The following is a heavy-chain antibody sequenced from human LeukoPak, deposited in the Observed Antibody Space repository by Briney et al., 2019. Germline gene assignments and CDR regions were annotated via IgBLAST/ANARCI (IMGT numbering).Heavy chain of an antibody. CDR2: IYYSGST. V-gene: IGHV4-39*01. D-gene: IGHD3-22*01. CDR3: ARRGTSYYYDSSAIPPFDY. J-gene: IGHJ4*02. CDR1: GGSISSSSYY. Sequence: SETLSLTCTVSGGSISSSSYYWGWIRQPPGKGLEWIGSIYYSGSTYYNPSLKSRVTISVDTSKNQFSLKLSSVTAADPAVYYCARRGTSYYYDSSAIPPFDYWGQGTLVTVSS.